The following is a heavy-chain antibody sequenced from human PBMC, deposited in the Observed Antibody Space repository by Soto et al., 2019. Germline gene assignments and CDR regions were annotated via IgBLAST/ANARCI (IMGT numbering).Heavy chain of an antibody. D-gene: IGHD2-2*01. CDR3: ARHVVPAAMNYYYMDV. CDR2: IYYSGST. Sequence: SETLSLTCTVSGGSISSYYWSWIRQPPGKGLEWIGYIYYSGSTNYNPPLQSRVPISVDTSKNQFSLKLSSVTAADTAVYYCARHVVPAAMNYYYMDVWGKGTTVTVSS. J-gene: IGHJ6*03. V-gene: IGHV4-59*08. CDR1: GGSISSYY.